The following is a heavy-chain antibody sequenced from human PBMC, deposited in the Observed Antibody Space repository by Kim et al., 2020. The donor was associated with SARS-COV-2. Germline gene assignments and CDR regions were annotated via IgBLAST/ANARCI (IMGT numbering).Heavy chain of an antibody. CDR2: IYYSGSN. D-gene: IGHD3-10*01. V-gene: IGHV4-59*01. CDR1: GGSISSYY. J-gene: IGHJ4*02. Sequence: SETLSLTCTVSGGSISSYYWSWIRQPPGKGLEWIGYIYYSGSNNYNPSLKSQVTISVDTSKNQFSLKLSSVTAADTAVYYCARIMVRGVNYFDYWGQGTLVTVSS. CDR3: ARIMVRGVNYFDY.